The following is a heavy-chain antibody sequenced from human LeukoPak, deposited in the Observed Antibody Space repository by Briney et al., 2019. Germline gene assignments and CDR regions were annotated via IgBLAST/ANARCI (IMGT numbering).Heavy chain of an antibody. CDR2: IYYSGST. CDR1: GGSISSGDYY. D-gene: IGHD6-6*01. CDR3: ATEPSSSLPYS. J-gene: IGHJ4*02. Sequence: NSSETLSLTCTVSGGSISSGDYYWGWIRQRRGKGVEWIGYIYYSGSTYSTPPLNSPLTISLHTSNNQFSLKLSSVTAADTAVYYCATEPSSSLPYSWGQGTLVTVSS. V-gene: IGHV4-31*01.